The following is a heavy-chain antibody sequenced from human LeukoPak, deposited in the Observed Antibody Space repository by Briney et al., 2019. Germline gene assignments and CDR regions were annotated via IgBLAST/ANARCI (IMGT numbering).Heavy chain of an antibody. D-gene: IGHD3-10*01. CDR2: ISYDGSNK. V-gene: IGHV3-30*18. J-gene: IGHJ4*02. Sequence: PGGSLRLSCAASGFTFSSYGMHWVRQAPGKGLEWVAVISYDGSNKYYADSVKGRFTISRDNSKNTLYLQMNSLRAEDTAVYYCAKCPVRGVPFDYWGQGTLVTVSS. CDR3: AKCPVRGVPFDY. CDR1: GFTFSSYG.